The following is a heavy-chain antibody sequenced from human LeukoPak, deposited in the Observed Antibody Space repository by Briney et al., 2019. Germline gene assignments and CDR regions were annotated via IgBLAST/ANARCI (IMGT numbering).Heavy chain of an antibody. Sequence: ASVKVSCKASGYTFTSYYMHWVRQAPGQGLEWMGIINPSGGSTSYAQKFQGRVTMTRDTSTSTVYMELNSLRAEDTAVYYCARVLREWLLFGWFDPWGQGTLVTVSS. CDR3: ARVLREWLLFGWFDP. CDR1: GYTFTSYY. V-gene: IGHV1-46*01. J-gene: IGHJ5*02. CDR2: INPSGGST. D-gene: IGHD3-3*01.